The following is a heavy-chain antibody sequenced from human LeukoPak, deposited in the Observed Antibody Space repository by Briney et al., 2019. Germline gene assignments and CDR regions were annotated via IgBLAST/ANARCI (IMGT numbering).Heavy chain of an antibody. CDR2: ISGSGGST. CDR3: AKYRTVVDAFDI. V-gene: IGHV3-23*01. CDR1: GFTFSSYA. Sequence: GGSLRLSCAASGFTFSSYAMSWFRQAPGKGLEWVSAISGSGGSTYYADSVKGRFTISRDNSKNTLYLQMNSLRAEDTAVYYCAKYRTVVDAFDIWGQGTMVTVSS. J-gene: IGHJ3*02. D-gene: IGHD2-2*01.